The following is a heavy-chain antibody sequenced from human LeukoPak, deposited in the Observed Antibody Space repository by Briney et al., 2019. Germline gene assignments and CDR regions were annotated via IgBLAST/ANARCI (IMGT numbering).Heavy chain of an antibody. CDR1: GFTFSSNS. CDR2: ISSSSSTI. J-gene: IGHJ6*03. CDR3: ARVRAARPGVYYYMDV. D-gene: IGHD6-6*01. V-gene: IGHV3-48*01. Sequence: GGSLRLSCAASGFTFSSNSMNWVRQAPGKGLEWVSYISSSSSTIYYTDSVKGRFTISRDNAKNSLYLQMNSLRSEDTAVYYCARVRAARPGVYYYMDVWGKGTTVTVSS.